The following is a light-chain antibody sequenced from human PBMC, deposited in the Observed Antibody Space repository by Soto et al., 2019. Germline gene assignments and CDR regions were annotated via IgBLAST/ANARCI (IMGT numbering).Light chain of an antibody. V-gene: IGLV2-14*01. CDR3: SSYTSSSTYV. J-gene: IGLJ1*01. Sequence: QPALPRPASVSGPLGQSTTFSCPETRGDVGGYNYVSWYQQHPGKAPKLMIYDVSNRPSGVSNRFSGSKSGNTASLTISGLQAEDEADYYCSSYTSSSTYVFGTGTKVTVL. CDR1: RGDVGGYNY. CDR2: DVS.